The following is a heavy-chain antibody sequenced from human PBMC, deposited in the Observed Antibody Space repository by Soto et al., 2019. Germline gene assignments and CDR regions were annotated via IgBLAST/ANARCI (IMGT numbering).Heavy chain of an antibody. CDR3: AKSRVFIGAIVTLLDS. J-gene: IGHJ4*02. D-gene: IGHD3-16*02. CDR1: GFTFSSYA. Sequence: GSLRLSCAASGFTFSSYAMSWVRQAPGKGLEWVSGISGSGGTTYYADSVKGRFTISRGNSENTLYLQMNGLRADDTALYFCAKSRVFIGAIVTLLDSWGQGTQVTVSS. V-gene: IGHV3-23*01. CDR2: ISGSGGTT.